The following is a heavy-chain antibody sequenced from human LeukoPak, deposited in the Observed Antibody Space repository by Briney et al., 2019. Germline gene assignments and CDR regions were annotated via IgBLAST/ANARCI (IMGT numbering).Heavy chain of an antibody. D-gene: IGHD3-3*01. J-gene: IGHJ4*02. CDR2: IRYDGSNK. V-gene: IGHV3-30*02. CDR1: GFTFSSYG. Sequence: PGGSLRLSCAASGFTFSSYGMHWVRQAPGKGLEWVAFIRYDGSNKYYADSVKGRFTISRDNSKNTLYLQMNSLRAEDTAVYYCATFQSGYPQSTLRYWGQGTLVTVSS. CDR3: ATFQSGYPQSTLRY.